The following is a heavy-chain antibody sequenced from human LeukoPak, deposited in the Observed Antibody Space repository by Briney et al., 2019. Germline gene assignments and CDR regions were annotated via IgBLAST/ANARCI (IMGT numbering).Heavy chain of an antibody. V-gene: IGHV1-2*02. J-gene: IGHJ4*02. D-gene: IGHD5-24*01. CDR3: ARSVEMATIANY. Sequence: ASVKVSCKASGYTFTGYYMHWVRQAPGQGHEWMGWINPNSGGTNYAQKFQGRVTMTRDTSISTAYMELSRLRSDDTAVYYCARSVEMATIANYWGQGTLVTVSS. CDR1: GYTFTGYY. CDR2: INPNSGGT.